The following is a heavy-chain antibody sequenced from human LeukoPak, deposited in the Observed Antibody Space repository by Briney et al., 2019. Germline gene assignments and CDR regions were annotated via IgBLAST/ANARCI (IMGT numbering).Heavy chain of an antibody. V-gene: IGHV3-74*01. J-gene: IGHJ4*02. Sequence: PGGSLRLSCAASGFSISIYWMHWVRQAPGKGLVWVSRIDSDGSRTSYADSVKGRFTISRDNAKNTVYLQMNSLGGEDTALYYCAACTSTSCRDYWGQGTLVTVSS. CDR3: AACTSTSCRDY. D-gene: IGHD2-2*01. CDR2: IDSDGSRT. CDR1: GFSISIYW.